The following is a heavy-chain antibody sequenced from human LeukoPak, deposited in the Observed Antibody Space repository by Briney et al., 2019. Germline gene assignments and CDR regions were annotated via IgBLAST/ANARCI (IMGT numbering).Heavy chain of an antibody. Sequence: SETLSLTCTVSGGSISSGSYYWGWIRQSPGKGLEWIGSIYYSGSTYYNPSLKSRVTISVDTSKNQFSLKLTSVTAADTAVYYCARRGGSPLGAFDIWGQGTMVTVSS. D-gene: IGHD1-26*01. J-gene: IGHJ3*02. V-gene: IGHV4-39*07. CDR2: IYYSGST. CDR1: GGSISSGSYY. CDR3: ARRGGSPLGAFDI.